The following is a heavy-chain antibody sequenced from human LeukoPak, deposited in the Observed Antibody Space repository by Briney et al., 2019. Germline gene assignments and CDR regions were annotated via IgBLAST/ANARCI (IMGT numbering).Heavy chain of an antibody. D-gene: IGHD1-7*01. J-gene: IGHJ4*02. CDR2: INSDGSST. CDR1: GFTFSSCW. CDR3: ARVTSLTGTIFDS. Sequence: LSGGSLRLSCAASGFTFSSCWMHWVRQDPGKGLVWVARINSDGSSTSYADSVKGRFTISRDNAKNTMYLQMSSLRVADTAVYYCARVTSLTGTIFDSWGQGTLVTVSS. V-gene: IGHV3-74*01.